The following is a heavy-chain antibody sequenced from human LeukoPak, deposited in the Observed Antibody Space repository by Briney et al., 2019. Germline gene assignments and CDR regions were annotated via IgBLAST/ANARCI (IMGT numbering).Heavy chain of an antibody. CDR1: GFTFSSYS. V-gene: IGHV3-21*01. D-gene: IGHD2-2*01. J-gene: IGHJ6*02. CDR2: ISSSSSYI. Sequence: GGSLRLSCAAPGFTFSSYSMNWVRQAPGKGLEWVSSISSSSSYIYYADSVKGRFTISRDNAKNSLYLQMNSLRAEDTAVYYCARSLYCSSTSCYQYYGMDVWGQGTAVTVSS. CDR3: ARSLYCSSTSCYQYYGMDV.